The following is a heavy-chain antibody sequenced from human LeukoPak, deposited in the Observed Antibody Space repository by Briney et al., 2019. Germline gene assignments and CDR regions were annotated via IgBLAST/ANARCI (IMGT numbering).Heavy chain of an antibody. CDR3: ARDSTAFDY. D-gene: IGHD2-2*01. V-gene: IGHV4-39*07. Sequence: SETLSLTCTVSGGSISSSSYYWGWIRQPPGKGLEWIGSIYHSGSTYYNPSLKSRVTISVDTSKNQFSLKLSSVTAADTAVYYCARDSTAFDYWGQGTLVTVSS. J-gene: IGHJ4*02. CDR2: IYHSGST. CDR1: GGSISSSSYY.